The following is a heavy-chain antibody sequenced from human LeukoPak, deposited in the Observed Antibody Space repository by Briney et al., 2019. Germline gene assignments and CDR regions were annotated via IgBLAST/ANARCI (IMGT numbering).Heavy chain of an antibody. Sequence: AGGSLRLSCAASGFTFSSYGMSWVRQAPGKGLEWVGFIRSKAYGGTTEYAASVKGRFTISRDDSKSIAYLQMNSLKTEDTAVYYCTRVSGSYVLTFDYWGQGTLVTVSS. D-gene: IGHD1-26*01. J-gene: IGHJ4*02. CDR2: IRSKAYGGTT. V-gene: IGHV3-49*04. CDR3: TRVSGSYVLTFDY. CDR1: GFTFSSYG.